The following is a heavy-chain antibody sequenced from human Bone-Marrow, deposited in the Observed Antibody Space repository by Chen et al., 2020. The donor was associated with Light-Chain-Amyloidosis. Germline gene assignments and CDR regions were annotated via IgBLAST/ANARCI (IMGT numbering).Heavy chain of an antibody. CDR3: ARTGRDGIVATSGWFDP. J-gene: IGHJ5*02. D-gene: IGHD5-12*01. CDR2: IYYSGST. V-gene: IGHV4-39*01. CDR1: GGSISSCSYY. Sequence: QLQLQESGPGLVKPSETLSLTCTVSGGSISSCSYYWGWIRQPPGKGLEWIGSIYYSGSTYYNPSLKSRVTISVDTSKNQFSLKLSSVTAADTAVYYCARTGRDGIVATSGWFDPWGQGTLVTVSS.